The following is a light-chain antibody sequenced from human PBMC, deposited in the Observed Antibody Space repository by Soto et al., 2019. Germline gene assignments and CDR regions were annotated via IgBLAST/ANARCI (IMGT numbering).Light chain of an antibody. V-gene: IGKV1-9*01. CDR2: AAS. Sequence: DIQLTQSPSFLSASVGDRVTITCRASQGISSYLAWYQQKPGKAPKLLIYAASTLQSGVPSRFSGSGSGTEFTLTISSLQPEDFATYSCQQLDSYSTFGQGTRLDIK. J-gene: IGKJ5*01. CDR3: QQLDSYST. CDR1: QGISSY.